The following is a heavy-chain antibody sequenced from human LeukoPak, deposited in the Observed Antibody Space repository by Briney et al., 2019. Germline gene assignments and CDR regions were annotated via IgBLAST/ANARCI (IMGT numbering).Heavy chain of an antibody. CDR3: AGDYYLDY. J-gene: IGHJ4*02. Sequence: GGSLRLSCAASGFTFSSYEMNWVRQAPGKGLEWLSYISNGGSTIYYADSVKGRFTISRDNAKNSLFLQMNSLRAEDTAVYYCAGDYYLDYWGQGTLVTVSS. CDR2: ISNGGSTI. V-gene: IGHV3-48*03. CDR1: GFTFSSYE.